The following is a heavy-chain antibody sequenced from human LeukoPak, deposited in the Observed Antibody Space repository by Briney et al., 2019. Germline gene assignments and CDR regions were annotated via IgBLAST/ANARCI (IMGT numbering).Heavy chain of an antibody. Sequence: SETLSLTCAVYGGSFSGYYWSRIRQPPGKGLEWIGEINHSGSTNYNPSLKSRVTISVDTSKNQFSLKLSSVIAADTAMYYCARSKDGSGFAAYWGQGTQVTVSS. J-gene: IGHJ4*02. D-gene: IGHD3-22*01. CDR2: INHSGST. CDR3: ARSKDGSGFAAY. CDR1: GGSFSGYY. V-gene: IGHV4-34*01.